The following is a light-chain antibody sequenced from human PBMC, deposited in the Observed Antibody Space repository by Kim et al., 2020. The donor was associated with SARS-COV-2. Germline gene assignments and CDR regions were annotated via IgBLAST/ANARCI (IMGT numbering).Light chain of an antibody. Sequence: SYELTQPPSVSVSPGQTASITCSGDKLGDKYACWYQQKPGQSPVLVIYQDSKRPSGIPERFSGSNSGNTATLTNSGTQAMDEADYYCQAWDSGVVFGGGTQLTVL. V-gene: IGLV3-1*01. CDR1: KLGDKY. J-gene: IGLJ2*01. CDR3: QAWDSGVV. CDR2: QDS.